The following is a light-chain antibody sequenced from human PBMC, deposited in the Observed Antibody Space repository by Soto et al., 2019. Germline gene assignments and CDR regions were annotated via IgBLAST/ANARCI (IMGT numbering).Light chain of an antibody. Sequence: DIQMTQSPSSLSASIGDRVNITCRASQSINTYLNGYQQKGGKAPNLLIHGTSGLQSGVPSRFRGSGSGTDFTLTISSLQLEDSGTYYCQQSYRTLYTFGPGTKLEIK. CDR1: QSINTY. CDR2: GTS. V-gene: IGKV1-39*01. J-gene: IGKJ2*01. CDR3: QQSYRTLYT.